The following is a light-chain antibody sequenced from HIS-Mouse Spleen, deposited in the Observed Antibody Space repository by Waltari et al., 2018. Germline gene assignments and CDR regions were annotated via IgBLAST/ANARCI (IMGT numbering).Light chain of an antibody. CDR1: HLGRKS. CDR2: DDS. V-gene: IGLV3-21*02. J-gene: IGLJ3*02. Sequence: SYVLTQPPSVSVAPGQTARINCGGNHLGRKSVHGYQQKPGQAPVLVVYDDSDRPSGIPERFSGSNSGNTATLTISRVEAGDEADYYCQVWDSSSDHWVFGGGTKLTVL. CDR3: QVWDSSSDHWV.